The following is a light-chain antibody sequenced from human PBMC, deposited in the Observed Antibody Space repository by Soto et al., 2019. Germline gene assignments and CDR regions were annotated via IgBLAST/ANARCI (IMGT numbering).Light chain of an antibody. J-gene: IGKJ1*01. CDR2: GAF. Sequence: EIVLTQSPATLSLSPGESATLSCRASQSVSSYLAWYQQKPGQAPRLLIYGAFKRATGIPDRFSGSGSGTDFNLTISRMEPEDFAVYCCQQYGSSPRTCGQGTKVDIK. CDR1: QSVSSY. CDR3: QQYGSSPRT. V-gene: IGKV3-20*01.